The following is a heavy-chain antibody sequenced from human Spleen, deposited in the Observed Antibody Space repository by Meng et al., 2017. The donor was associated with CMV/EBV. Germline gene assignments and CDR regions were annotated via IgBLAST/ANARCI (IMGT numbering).Heavy chain of an antibody. V-gene: IGHV4-39*07. CDR2: IFYSGSI. Sequence: SETLSLTCTVSGASMYGSTYYWGWIRQPPGKGLEWIGSIFYSGSIHYNPSLKSRVIISLDTSKNQFSLKLSSVTAADTAVYYCARGGLYCSSTSCYRYFPFDIWGQGTMVTVSS. CDR1: GASMYGSTYY. J-gene: IGHJ3*02. D-gene: IGHD2-2*01. CDR3: ARGGLYCSSTSCYRYFPFDI.